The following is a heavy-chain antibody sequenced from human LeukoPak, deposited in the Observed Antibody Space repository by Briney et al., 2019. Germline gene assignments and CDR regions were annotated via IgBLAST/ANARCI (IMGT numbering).Heavy chain of an antibody. V-gene: IGHV4-39*01. D-gene: IGHD3-22*01. Sequence: SETLSLTCTVSGGSISSSSYYWGWIRQPPGRGLEWIGSIYYSGSTYYNPSLKSRVTISVDTSKNQFSLKLSSVTAADTAVYYCARTGLRITMIVVVMDWFDHWGQGTLVTVSS. CDR1: GGSISSSSYY. CDR2: IYYSGST. CDR3: ARTGLRITMIVVVMDWFDH. J-gene: IGHJ5*02.